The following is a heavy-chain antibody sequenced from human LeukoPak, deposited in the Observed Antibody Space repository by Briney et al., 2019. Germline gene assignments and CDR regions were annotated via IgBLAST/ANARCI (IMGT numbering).Heavy chain of an antibody. V-gene: IGHV4-59*08. J-gene: IGHJ4*02. CDR2: ISYGGAT. CDR1: GGSISPYY. CDR3: ARSKTYRSTWNNY. D-gene: IGHD2-2*01. Sequence: PSETLSLTCTVSGGSISPYYWSWIRQPPGKGLEWIGYISYGGATNYNPSLKSRLTILVDTSKNQFSLKLSSVTAADTAVYYCARSKTYRSTWNNYWGQGTLVTVSS.